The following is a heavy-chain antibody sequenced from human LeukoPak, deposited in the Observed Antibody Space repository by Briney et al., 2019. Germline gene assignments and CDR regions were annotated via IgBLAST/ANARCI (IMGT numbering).Heavy chain of an antibody. CDR2: INHSGST. D-gene: IGHD3-10*01. J-gene: IGHJ5*02. CDR3: ARKGRSGMVRGSPNWFDP. Sequence: TSETLSLTCAVYGGSFSGYYWSWIRQPPGKGLEWIGEINHSGSTNYNPSLKSRVTISVDTSKNQFSLKLSSVTAADTAVYYCARKGRSGMVRGSPNWFDPWGQGTLVTVSS. V-gene: IGHV4-34*01. CDR1: GGSFSGYY.